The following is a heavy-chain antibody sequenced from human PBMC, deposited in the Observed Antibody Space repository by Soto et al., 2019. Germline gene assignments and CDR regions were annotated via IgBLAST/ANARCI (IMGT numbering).Heavy chain of an antibody. J-gene: IGHJ4*02. CDR3: ARYTTTCLDF. D-gene: IGHD2-2*02. CDR1: GFSFGAFA. V-gene: IGHV3-30*04. CDR2: VSYDGGQN. Sequence: QMKLVESGGGVVQPGRSLRLSCAASGFSFGAFAMHWVRQAPGKGLEWVALVSYDGGQNYYADSVEGRFTISRDNSKNTLFLQMDSLRLEDMALYYCARYTTTCLDFWGQGTLVIVSS.